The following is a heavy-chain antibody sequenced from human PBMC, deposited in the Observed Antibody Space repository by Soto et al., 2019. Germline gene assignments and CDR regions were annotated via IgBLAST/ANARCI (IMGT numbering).Heavy chain of an antibody. CDR1: GYTFTTYA. CDR2: INAGNGNT. Sequence: QVYLVQSGAEVREPGASVKVSCKPSGYTFTTYAMHWVRQAPGQRLEWMGWINAGNGNTKYSHKFQGRVTISRDTSARTVYMQLRSLISEDTAVYFCAIASYDLLTGITSLSYFDYWGQGTLVTVSS. CDR3: AIASYDLLTGITSLSYFDY. D-gene: IGHD3-9*01. V-gene: IGHV1-3*01. J-gene: IGHJ4*02.